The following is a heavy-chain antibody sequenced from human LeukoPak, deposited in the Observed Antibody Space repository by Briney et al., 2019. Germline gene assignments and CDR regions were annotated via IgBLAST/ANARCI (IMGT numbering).Heavy chain of an antibody. CDR1: GGSISSSSYY. D-gene: IGHD4-23*01. CDR2: IYYSGST. V-gene: IGHV4-39*01. CDR3: ARHIYYGGNADY. Sequence: PSETLSLTCTVSGGSISSSSYYWGWIRQPPGKGLEWIGSIYYSGSTYYNPSLKSRVTISVDTSKNQFSLMLSSVTAADTAVYYCARHIYYGGNADYWGQGTLVTVSS. J-gene: IGHJ4*02.